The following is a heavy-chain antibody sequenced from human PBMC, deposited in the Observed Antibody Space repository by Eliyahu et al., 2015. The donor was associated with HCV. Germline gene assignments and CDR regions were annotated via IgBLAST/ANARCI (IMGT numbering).Heavy chain of an antibody. CDR2: IKSKIDGGTT. CDR3: FADLDY. V-gene: IGHV3-15*01. Sequence: EVLLVESGGGLVKXGGSLRLSCAASGFSFSDAWMXWVRQAPGRGLEWVGLIKSKIDGGTTHYAAPVQGRFTISRDDSRNTVSLQMNSLKTEDTAVYFCFADLDYWGQGTLVTVSS. J-gene: IGHJ4*02. CDR1: GFSFSDAW.